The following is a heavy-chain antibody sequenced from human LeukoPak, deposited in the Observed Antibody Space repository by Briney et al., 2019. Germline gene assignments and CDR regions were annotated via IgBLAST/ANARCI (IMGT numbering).Heavy chain of an antibody. CDR1: GGSISSSSYY. J-gene: IGHJ4*02. V-gene: IGHV4-39*01. CDR3: GRHDSGTYYRFDY. D-gene: IGHD1-26*01. CDR2: VNYGGPT. Sequence: SETLSLTCTVSGGSISSSSYYWSWIRQPPGKGLEWIGSVNYGGPTYYNPSLKSRVTISVDTSRNQFSLKLSSVTAADTSVYYCGRHDSGTYYRFDYWGQGSLVTVSS.